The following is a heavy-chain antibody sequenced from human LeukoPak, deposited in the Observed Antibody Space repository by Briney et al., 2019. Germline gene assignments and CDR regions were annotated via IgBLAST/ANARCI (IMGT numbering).Heavy chain of an antibody. D-gene: IGHD3-3*01. CDR1: GFTFSIYA. CDR2: TSGSGGST. Sequence: PGGSLRLSCAASGFTFSIYAMSWVRQAPGKGREWVSATSGSGGSTYYADSVKGRFTISRDNSKPTLYLPMNSLRAEDTAVYYCAKDALDLEAIDYYFDYWGQGTLVTVSS. V-gene: IGHV3-23*01. CDR3: AKDALDLEAIDYYFDY. J-gene: IGHJ4*02.